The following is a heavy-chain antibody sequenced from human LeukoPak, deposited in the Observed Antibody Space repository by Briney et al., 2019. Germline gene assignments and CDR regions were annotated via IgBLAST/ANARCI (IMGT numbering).Heavy chain of an antibody. J-gene: IGHJ4*02. Sequence: SETLSLTCAVYGGSFRGYYWSWIRQPPGKGLEWIGEINHSGSTNYNPSLKSRVTISVDTSKNQFSLKLSSVTAADTAVYYCARDSQLGQIDYWGQGTLVTVSS. D-gene: IGHD6-6*01. V-gene: IGHV4-34*01. CDR2: INHSGST. CDR1: GGSFRGYY. CDR3: ARDSQLGQIDY.